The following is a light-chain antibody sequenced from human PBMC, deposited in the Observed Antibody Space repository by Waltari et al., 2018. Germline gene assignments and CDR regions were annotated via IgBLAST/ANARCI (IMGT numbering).Light chain of an antibody. CDR1: QSVLFSSSNKNY. V-gene: IGKV4-1*01. Sequence: DIVMTQSPDSLAVSLGERATINCKSSQSVLFSSSNKNYLAWYQQKPGQPPKLLIYWSSTRESGVPDRFSGSGSGRDFTLTIRSLQAEDVAVYYCQQYYSGRTFGQGTKVEIK. CDR2: WSS. CDR3: QQYYSGRT. J-gene: IGKJ1*01.